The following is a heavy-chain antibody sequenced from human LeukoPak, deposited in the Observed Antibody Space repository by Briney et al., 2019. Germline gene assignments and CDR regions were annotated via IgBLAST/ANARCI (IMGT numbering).Heavy chain of an antibody. V-gene: IGHV3-30*03. J-gene: IGHJ4*02. CDR2: ISYDGSNK. Sequence: GGSLRLSCAASGFTFSSYGMHWVRQAPGKGLEWVAVISYDGSNKYYADSVKGRFTISRDNSKNTLYLQMNSLRAEDTAVYHCARGDSGSYYYFDYWGQGTLVTVSS. CDR3: ARGDSGSYYYFDY. CDR1: GFTFSSYG. D-gene: IGHD1-26*01.